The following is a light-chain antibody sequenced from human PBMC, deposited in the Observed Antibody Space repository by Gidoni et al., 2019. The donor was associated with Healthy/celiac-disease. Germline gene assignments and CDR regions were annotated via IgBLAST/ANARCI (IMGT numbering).Light chain of an antibody. Sequence: SSELTQDPAVSVALGQTVRITCQGDRLRSYYASWYQQKPGQAPVVVIYGKNNRPSGIPDRFSGSSSGNTASLTITGAQAEDEADYYCNSRDSSGNRHPLYVFGTGTKVTVL. J-gene: IGLJ1*01. V-gene: IGLV3-19*01. CDR3: NSRDSSGNRHPLYV. CDR1: RLRSYY. CDR2: GKN.